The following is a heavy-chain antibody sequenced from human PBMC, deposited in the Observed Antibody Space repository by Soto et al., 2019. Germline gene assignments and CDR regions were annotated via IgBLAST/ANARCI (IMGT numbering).Heavy chain of an antibody. CDR2: ISSSGSTI. J-gene: IGHJ3*02. Sequence: GGSLRLSCAASGFTFSDYYMSWIRQAPGKGLEWVSYISSSGSTIYYADSVKGRFTISRDNAKNSLYLQMNSLRAEDTAVYYCASYLGDYYKYQEAFDIWGQGTMVTVSS. CDR1: GFTFSDYY. V-gene: IGHV3-11*01. CDR3: ASYLGDYYKYQEAFDI. D-gene: IGHD4-17*01.